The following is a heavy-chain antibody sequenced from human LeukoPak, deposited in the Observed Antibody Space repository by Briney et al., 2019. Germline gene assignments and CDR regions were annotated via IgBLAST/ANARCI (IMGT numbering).Heavy chain of an antibody. Sequence: XGXYWSWIRQPPGKGLEWIGEINHSGSTNYNPSLKSRVTISVDTSKNQFSLKLSSVTAADTAVYYCASLRMTTVTTFGRINDYWGQGTLVTVSS. CDR2: INHSGST. CDR3: ASLRMTTVTTFGRINDY. V-gene: IGHV4-34*01. J-gene: IGHJ4*02. D-gene: IGHD4-17*01. CDR1: XGXY.